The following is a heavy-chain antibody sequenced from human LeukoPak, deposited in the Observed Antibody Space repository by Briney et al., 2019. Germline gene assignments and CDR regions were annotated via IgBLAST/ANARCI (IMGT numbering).Heavy chain of an antibody. CDR3: ARDKIVGATYFDY. CDR1: AFTFSDYW. CDR2: INNHGSET. J-gene: IGHJ4*02. V-gene: IGHV3-7*01. Sequence: GGSLRLSCAASAFTFSDYWMTWVRQTPGKGLERVANINNHGSETYYVDSVKGRFTISRDSASNSLYLQMNSLRAEDTAVYYCARDKIVGATYFDYWGQGTLVTVSS. D-gene: IGHD1-26*01.